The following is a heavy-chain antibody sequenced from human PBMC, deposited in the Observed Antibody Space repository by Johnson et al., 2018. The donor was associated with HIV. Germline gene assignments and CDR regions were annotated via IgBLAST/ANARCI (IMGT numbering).Heavy chain of an antibody. CDR3: ARDDTEADGAFDI. Sequence: QVQLVESGGGVVQPGRSMRLSCAASGFTFSSYDLHWVRQAPGKGLEWVAVISYDGSNKYYVDSVKGRFTISRDNAKNSLYLQMNSLRAEDTAVYYCARDDTEADGAFDIWGQGTMVTVSS. V-gene: IGHV3-33*05. CDR1: GFTFSSYD. CDR2: ISYDGSNK. J-gene: IGHJ3*02. D-gene: IGHD2-2*02.